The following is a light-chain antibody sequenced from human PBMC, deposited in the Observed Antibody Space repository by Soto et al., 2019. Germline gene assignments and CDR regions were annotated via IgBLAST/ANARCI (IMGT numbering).Light chain of an antibody. J-gene: IGKJ1*01. CDR2: SAS. V-gene: IGKV1-39*01. CDR1: QSISTY. Sequence: IQMTQSPSSLSASVGDRVTITCRASQSISTYLSLFQQKPGKAPKLLIYSASTLQSGVPSRFSGSVSGTDFTLTISRLQPEDFATYHCQQSYSTPLTCGQGTKVEVK. CDR3: QQSYSTPLT.